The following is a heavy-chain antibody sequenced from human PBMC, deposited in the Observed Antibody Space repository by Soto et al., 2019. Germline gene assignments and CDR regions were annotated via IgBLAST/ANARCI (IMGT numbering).Heavy chain of an antibody. D-gene: IGHD1-26*01. Sequence: SETLSLTCTVSGDSITGSYWSWIRQPPGKTLEWIGYIYHSGTTTYNPSLKSRVSISVDTSKNQFSLRLTSVIAADTAVYYCARDMPYAAGSLAGCDYWGQGILVTVS. J-gene: IGHJ4*02. CDR3: ARDMPYAAGSLAGCDY. CDR2: IYHSGTT. CDR1: GDSITGSY. V-gene: IGHV4-59*01.